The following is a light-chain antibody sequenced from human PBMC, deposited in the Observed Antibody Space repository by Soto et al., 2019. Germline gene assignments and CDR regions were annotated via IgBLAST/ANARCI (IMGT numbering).Light chain of an antibody. V-gene: IGLV1-40*01. CDR3: SSYASSRDVF. CDR1: SSNLGAGYD. J-gene: IGLJ2*01. Sequence: QLVLTQPPSVSGAPGQRVTISCTGNSSNLGAGYDVHWYQQLPGAAPKLVIFGNRNRPSGVPERFSGSKSGTSASLAITGLQAEDEADYYCSSYASSRDVFFGGGTKLTVL. CDR2: GNR.